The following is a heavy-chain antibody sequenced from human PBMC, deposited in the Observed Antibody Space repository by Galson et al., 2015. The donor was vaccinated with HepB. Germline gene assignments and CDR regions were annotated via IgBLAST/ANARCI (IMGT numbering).Heavy chain of an antibody. D-gene: IGHD2-2*01. J-gene: IGHJ4*02. CDR1: GFTFSSYG. CDR3: AKAFYPHIPAAIGDY. Sequence: SLRLSCAASGFTFSSYGMHWVRQAPGKGLEWVAVISYDGSNKYYADSVKGRFTISRDNSKNTLYLQMNSLRAEDTAVYYCAKAFYPHIPAAIGDYWGQGTLVTVSS. CDR2: ISYDGSNK. V-gene: IGHV3-30*18.